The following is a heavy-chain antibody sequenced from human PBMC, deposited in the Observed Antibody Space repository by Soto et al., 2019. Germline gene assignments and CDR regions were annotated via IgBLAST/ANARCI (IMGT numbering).Heavy chain of an antibody. CDR2: IIPRSATS. CDR1: GDTFSTYT. J-gene: IGHJ6*02. CDR3: AREGLVLVPTTVNSDYYYYAMDV. Sequence: QVQLVQSGAEVKKPGSSVKVSCKASGDTFSTYTITWMRQAPGQGLEWMGGIIPRSATSNYAQKFQGRVTINADESKKXANIQMXXLRSEDTAVYYCAREGLVLVPTTVNSDYYYYAMDVWGQGTTVTVSS. D-gene: IGHD2-2*01. V-gene: IGHV1-69*12.